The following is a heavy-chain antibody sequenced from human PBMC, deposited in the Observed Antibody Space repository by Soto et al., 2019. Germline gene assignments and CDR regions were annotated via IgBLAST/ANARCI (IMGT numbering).Heavy chain of an antibody. CDR2: ISGSGGST. CDR1: GFTFSSYA. CDR3: AKGDKRGTLDYFDY. Sequence: GGSLRLSCAASGFTFSSYAMSWVRQTPGKGLEWVSAISGSGGSTYYADSVKGRFTISRNNSKNTLYLQMNSLRAEDTAVYYCAKGDKRGTLDYFDYWGQGTLVTVSS. D-gene: IGHD3-16*01. J-gene: IGHJ4*02. V-gene: IGHV3-23*01.